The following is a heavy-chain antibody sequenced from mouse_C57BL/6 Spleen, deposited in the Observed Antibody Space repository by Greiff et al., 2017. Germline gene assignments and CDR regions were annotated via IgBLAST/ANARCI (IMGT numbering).Heavy chain of an antibody. Sequence: EVHLVESEGGLVQPGSSMKLSCTASGFTFSDYYMAWVRQVPEKGLEWVANINYDGSSTYYLDSLKSRFIISRDNAKNILYLQMSSLKSEDTATYYCARSGLDPYYAMDYWGQGTSVTVSS. CDR1: GFTFSDYY. CDR3: ARSGLDPYYAMDY. D-gene: IGHD3-1*01. V-gene: IGHV5-16*01. J-gene: IGHJ4*01. CDR2: INYDGSST.